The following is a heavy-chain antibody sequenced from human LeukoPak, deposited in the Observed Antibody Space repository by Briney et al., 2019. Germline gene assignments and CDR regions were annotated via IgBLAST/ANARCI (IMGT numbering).Heavy chain of an antibody. J-gene: IGHJ4*02. V-gene: IGHV1-2*02. D-gene: IGHD4-11*01. CDR3: ARTTVTTCHDY. Sequence: ASVKVSCKASGYIFTGYYIHWVRQAPGQGLEWMGWINPNSGDTNYAQKIQGRVTMTRDTSISTAYMELSRLTSDDTAKYYCARTTVTTCHDYWGQGTLVTVSS. CDR2: INPNSGDT. CDR1: GYIFTGYY.